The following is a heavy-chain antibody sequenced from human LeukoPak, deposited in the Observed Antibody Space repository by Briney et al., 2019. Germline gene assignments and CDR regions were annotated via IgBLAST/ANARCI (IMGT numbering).Heavy chain of an antibody. CDR2: MNPKSGDT. V-gene: IGHV1-8*03. J-gene: IGHJ6*03. CDR1: GYIFIDYE. Sequence: ASVKVSCKASGYIFIDYEINWVRQATGQGLEWMGWMNPKSGDTGYEQKFQGRVTITMDSSISTVYMELSSLRSEDTALYYCARGRYMDVWGKGTTVTVSS. CDR3: ARGRYMDV.